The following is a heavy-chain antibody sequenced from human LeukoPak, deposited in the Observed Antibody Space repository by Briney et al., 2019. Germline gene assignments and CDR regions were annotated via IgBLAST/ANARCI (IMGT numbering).Heavy chain of an antibody. CDR2: FDPEDGET. J-gene: IGHJ4*02. CDR3: ATLNIVVVPAAVTYNFDY. Sequence: GASVKVSCKVSGYTLTELSMHWVRQAPGKGLEWMGGFDPEDGETICAQKFQGRVTMTEDTSTDTAYMELSSLRSEDTAVYYCATLNIVVVPAAVTYNFDYWGQGTLVTVSS. CDR1: GYTLTELS. D-gene: IGHD2-2*01. V-gene: IGHV1-24*01.